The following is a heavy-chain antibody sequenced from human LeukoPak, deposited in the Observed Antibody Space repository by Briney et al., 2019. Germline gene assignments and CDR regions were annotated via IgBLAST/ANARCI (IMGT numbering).Heavy chain of an antibody. D-gene: IGHD1-26*01. Sequence: GGSLRLSCAASGFTFSSYAMSWVRQAPGKGLEWVSAISGSGGSTYYADSVKGRFTISRDNSKNTLYLQMNSLRAEDTAVYYCAEDSSLGGRFRWFDPWGQGTLVTVSS. V-gene: IGHV3-23*01. CDR1: GFTFSSYA. J-gene: IGHJ5*02. CDR2: ISGSGGST. CDR3: AEDSSLGGRFRWFDP.